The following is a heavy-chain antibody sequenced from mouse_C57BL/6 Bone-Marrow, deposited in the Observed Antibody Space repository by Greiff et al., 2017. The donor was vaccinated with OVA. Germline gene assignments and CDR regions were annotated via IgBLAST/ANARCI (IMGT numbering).Heavy chain of an antibody. CDR2: ISNLAYSI. J-gene: IGHJ3*01. CDR1: GFTFSDYG. D-gene: IGHD1-1*01. CDR3: ARHEDYGSSSWFAY. Sequence: DVKLVESGGGLVQPGGSLKLSCAASGFTFSDYGMAWVRQAPRKGPEWVAFISNLAYSIYYADTVTGRFTISRENAKNTLYLEMSSVRSEETAMYYCARHEDYGSSSWFAYWGQGTLVTVSA. V-gene: IGHV5-15*01.